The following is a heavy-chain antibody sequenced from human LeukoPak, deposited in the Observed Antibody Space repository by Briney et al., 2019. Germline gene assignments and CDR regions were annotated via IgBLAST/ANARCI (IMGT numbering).Heavy chain of an antibody. D-gene: IGHD6-13*01. CDR3: ARGKEQQLYAFDI. V-gene: IGHV3-33*01. CDR2: IWFDGSNK. J-gene: IGHJ3*02. CDR1: GFTFSSYG. Sequence: PGRSLRLSCAASGFTFSSYGMHWVRQAPGKGLEWVAVIWFDGSNKYYADSVKGLFTISRDNSQNTLYLQMNSLSAEDTAVYYCARGKEQQLYAFDIWGQGTMVTVSS.